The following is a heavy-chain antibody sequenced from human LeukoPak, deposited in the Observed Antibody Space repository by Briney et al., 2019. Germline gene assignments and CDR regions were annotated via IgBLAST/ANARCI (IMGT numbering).Heavy chain of an antibody. D-gene: IGHD3-22*01. Sequence: GESLKISCQGFGYTFTTSWIGWVRQLPGKGLEWMGIIYPGDSDTRYSPSFQGQVTISADKSISTAYLQWSSLKASDTAMYYCARHDSSGYMFDYWGQGTLVTVSS. CDR3: ARHDSSGYMFDY. CDR1: GYTFTTSW. CDR2: IYPGDSDT. J-gene: IGHJ4*02. V-gene: IGHV5-51*01.